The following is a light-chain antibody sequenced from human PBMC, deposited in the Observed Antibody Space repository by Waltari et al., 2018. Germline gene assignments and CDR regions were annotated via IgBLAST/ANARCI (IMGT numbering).Light chain of an antibody. V-gene: IGKV2-30*01. Sequence: DVVMTQSPPSLPVTLGQPASMSCPSSQTLLYTDGNTYLSWFLQRPGQSPRRLIYKVSDRDPGVPDRFRGSGSGTDFTLRIKKVEAEDVGVYYCMQGTHWPWTFGQGTKMEIE. CDR1: QTLLYTDGNTY. J-gene: IGKJ1*01. CDR3: MQGTHWPWT. CDR2: KVS.